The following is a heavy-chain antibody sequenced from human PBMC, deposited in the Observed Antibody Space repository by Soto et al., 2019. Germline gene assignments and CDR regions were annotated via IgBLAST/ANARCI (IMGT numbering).Heavy chain of an antibody. J-gene: IGHJ4*02. Sequence: SETLSLTCTVSCGSISSYYWSWIRQPPGNGLYCIGYIYYSVITXXXPSLKSRXXISVDTSKNHXSLKLXSVTAAHTALYYCARAWGFYFDYWCQETLVTVSS. CDR1: CGSISSYY. D-gene: IGHD3-16*01. CDR3: ARAWGFYFDY. CDR2: IYYSVIT. V-gene: IGHV4-59*08.